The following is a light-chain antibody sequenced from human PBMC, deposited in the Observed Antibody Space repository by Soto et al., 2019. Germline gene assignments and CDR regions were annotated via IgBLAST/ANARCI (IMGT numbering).Light chain of an antibody. CDR1: QSVLNSSNKKNY. V-gene: IGKV4-1*01. Sequence: DIVMTQSRDSLAVSLGERATINCKSSQSVLNSSNKKNYVSWFQQRPGQPPKLLIYWASYREPGVPDRFSGSESGTDFTLTISSLQAEDVAVYYCQQHYTTPFTFGPGTKVDIK. J-gene: IGKJ3*01. CDR3: QQHYTTPFT. CDR2: WAS.